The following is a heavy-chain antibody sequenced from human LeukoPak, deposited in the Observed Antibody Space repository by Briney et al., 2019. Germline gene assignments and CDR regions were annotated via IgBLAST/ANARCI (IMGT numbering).Heavy chain of an antibody. CDR2: ISYDGSNK. CDR1: GFTFSSYA. J-gene: IGHJ4*02. V-gene: IGHV3-30*04. Sequence: GRSLRLSCAASGFTFSSYAMHWVRQAPGKGLEWVAVISYDGSNKYYADSVKGRFTISRDNSKNTLYLQMNSLRAEDTAVYYCARDRDNSGCFDYWGQGTLVTVSS. D-gene: IGHD3-22*01. CDR3: ARDRDNSGCFDY.